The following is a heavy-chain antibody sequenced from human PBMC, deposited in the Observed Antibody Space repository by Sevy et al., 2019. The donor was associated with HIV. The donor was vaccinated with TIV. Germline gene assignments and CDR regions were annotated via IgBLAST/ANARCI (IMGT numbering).Heavy chain of an antibody. CDR3: AKEGYYYDSRSSDWFDP. D-gene: IGHD3-22*01. Sequence: GGSLRLSCAASGFNFSPYAMHWVRQGPGKGLGWVATISSDGSTRSYVDSVKGRFSISRDNSKNTLYLQMNNLTPEDTAVFYCAKEGYYYDSRSSDWFDPWGQGTLVTVSS. V-gene: IGHV3-30*18. J-gene: IGHJ5*02. CDR1: GFNFSPYA. CDR2: ISSDGSTR.